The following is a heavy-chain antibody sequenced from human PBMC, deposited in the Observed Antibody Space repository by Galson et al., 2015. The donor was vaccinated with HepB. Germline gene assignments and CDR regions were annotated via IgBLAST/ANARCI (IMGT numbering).Heavy chain of an antibody. J-gene: IGHJ3*01. CDR2: LVPENGDT. D-gene: IGHD3-9*01. V-gene: IGHV1-24*01. CDR3: ATYLGSTGFDF. Sequence: SVKVSCKVSGYNLIELSIHWVRQAPGKGLEWMGNLVPENGDTLLAQKFEGRVRMTEDISSDTTYMELSSLRSEDTGVYFCATYLGSTGFDFWGQGTMVTVSS. CDR1: GYNLIELS.